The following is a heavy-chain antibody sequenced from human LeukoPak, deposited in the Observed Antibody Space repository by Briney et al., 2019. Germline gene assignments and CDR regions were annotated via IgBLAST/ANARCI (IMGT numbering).Heavy chain of an antibody. V-gene: IGHV3-13*01. Sequence: GGSLRLSCAASGFTFSDYDMHWVRQATGKGLEWVSAIGTAGDTYYTGSVKGRFTISRENAKNSLYLQMNNLRAGDTAVYYCARVAKERVGGVYYFDYWGQGTLVTVSS. CDR2: IGTAGDT. CDR1: GFTFSDYD. D-gene: IGHD1-1*01. J-gene: IGHJ4*02. CDR3: ARVAKERVGGVYYFDY.